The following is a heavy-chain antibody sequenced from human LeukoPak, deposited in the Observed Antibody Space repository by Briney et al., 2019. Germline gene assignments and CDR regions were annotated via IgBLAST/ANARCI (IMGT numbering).Heavy chain of an antibody. CDR1: GVTFSSYW. CDR2: ISNSSSHI. V-gene: IGHV3-21*01. CDR3: SAFDI. Sequence: PRGSPRLSSAASGVTFSSYWMHSVRQAPRKGLDWVSSISNSSSHICCADSVKRRFPISRDNAKNSLYLQMNSLRAEDTAVYYCSAFDIWLQATMVSVCS. J-gene: IGHJ3*02.